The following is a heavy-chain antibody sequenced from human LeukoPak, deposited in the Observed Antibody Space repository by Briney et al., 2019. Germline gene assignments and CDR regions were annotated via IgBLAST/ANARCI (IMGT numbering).Heavy chain of an antibody. CDR2: VRSRINSYTT. J-gene: IGHJ4*02. Sequence: GGSLRLSCAASGFAFSGSGMHWVRQASGEGLEWVGRVRSRINSYTTAYAASVKGRFTISRDDSKNMVYLQMDSLKIEDTAVYYCTRPEVDDWGQGTLVIVSS. CDR3: TRPEVDD. CDR1: GFAFSGSG. V-gene: IGHV3-73*01.